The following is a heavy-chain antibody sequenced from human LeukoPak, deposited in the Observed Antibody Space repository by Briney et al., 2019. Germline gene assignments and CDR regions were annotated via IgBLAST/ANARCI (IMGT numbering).Heavy chain of an antibody. CDR3: ARSGVTIFGVFNLVGVRNCYMDV. J-gene: IGHJ6*03. Sequence: PGGSLRLSCAASGFTFSSYGMSWVHQAPGKGLEWVSAISGSGGSTYYADFVKGRFTTSRDNSKNTLYLQMNSLRAEDTAVYYCARSGVTIFGVFNLVGVRNCYMDVWGKGTTVTVSS. CDR1: GFTFSSYG. CDR2: ISGSGGST. V-gene: IGHV3-23*01. D-gene: IGHD3-3*01.